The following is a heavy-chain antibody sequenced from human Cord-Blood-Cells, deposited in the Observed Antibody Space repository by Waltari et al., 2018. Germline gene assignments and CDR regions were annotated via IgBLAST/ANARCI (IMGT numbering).Heavy chain of an antibody. CDR3: AKEALTDCSSTSCYSPFDY. D-gene: IGHD2-2*01. CDR1: GFTFDDYA. Sequence: EVQLVESGGGLVQPGRSLRLSCAASGFTFDDYAMHWVRQAPGKGLEWVSGISWNSGSMGYADSVKGRFTISRDNAKNSLYLQMNSLRAEDTALYYCAKEALTDCSSTSCYSPFDYWGQGTLVTVSS. J-gene: IGHJ4*02. V-gene: IGHV3-9*01. CDR2: ISWNSGSM.